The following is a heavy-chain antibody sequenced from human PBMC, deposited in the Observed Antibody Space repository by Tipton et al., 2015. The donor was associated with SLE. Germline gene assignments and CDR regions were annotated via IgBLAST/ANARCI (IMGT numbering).Heavy chain of an antibody. D-gene: IGHD3-10*01. CDR1: GGSFSGYY. Sequence: TLSLTCAVYGGSFSGYYWSWIRQPPGKGLEWIGEINHSGSTNYNQSLKSRVTISVDTSKNQFSLKLTYVAAADTAVYYCVRGGGSSSGRWFDPWGRGTLVTVSS. CDR3: VRGGGSSSGRWFDP. CDR2: INHSGST. J-gene: IGHJ5*02. V-gene: IGHV4-34*01.